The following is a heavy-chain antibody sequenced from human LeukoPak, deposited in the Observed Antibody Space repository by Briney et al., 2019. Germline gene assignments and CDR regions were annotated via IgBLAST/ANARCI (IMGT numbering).Heavy chain of an antibody. V-gene: IGHV4-59*01. CDR2: IYYSGST. CDR1: GGSISSYY. D-gene: IGHD5-18*01. CDR3: ARLTAMAPYYYYYYGMDV. J-gene: IGHJ6*02. Sequence: SETLSLTCTVSGGSISSYYWSWIRQPPGKGLEWIGCIYYSGSTNYNPSLKSRVTISVDTSKNQFSLKLSSVTAADTAVYYCARLTAMAPYYYYYYGMDVWGQGTTVTVSS.